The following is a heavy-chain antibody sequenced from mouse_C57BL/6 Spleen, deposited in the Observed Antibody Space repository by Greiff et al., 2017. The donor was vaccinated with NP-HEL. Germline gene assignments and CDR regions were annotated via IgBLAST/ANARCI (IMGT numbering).Heavy chain of an antibody. D-gene: IGHD1-1*02. J-gene: IGHJ4*01. V-gene: IGHV1-69*01. CDR2: IDPSDSYT. CDR3: ARDYWD. Sequence: VQLQQPGAELVMPGASVKLSCKASGYTFTSYWMHWVKQRPGQGLEWIGEIDPSDSYTNYNQKFKGKSTLTVDKSSSTAYMQLSSLTSEDSAVYYCARDYWDWGQGTSVTVSS. CDR1: GYTFTSYW.